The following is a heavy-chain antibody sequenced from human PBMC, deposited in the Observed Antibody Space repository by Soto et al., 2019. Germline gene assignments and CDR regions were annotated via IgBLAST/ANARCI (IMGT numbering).Heavy chain of an antibody. D-gene: IGHD4-17*01. V-gene: IGHV4-34*01. J-gene: IGHJ4*02. Sequence: QVQLQQWGAGLLKPSETLSLTCAVYGRSFSGYYWSWIRQPPGKGLEWIGEINHSGSTNYHPSLKSRVTISVDTSQNQLSLNLSSVTAADTAVYYCARAYGGNSGVFDYWGQGTLVTVSS. CDR2: INHSGST. CDR1: GRSFSGYY. CDR3: ARAYGGNSGVFDY.